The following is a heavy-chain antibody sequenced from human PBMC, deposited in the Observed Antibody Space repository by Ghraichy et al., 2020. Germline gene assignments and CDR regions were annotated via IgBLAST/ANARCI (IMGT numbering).Heavy chain of an antibody. CDR3: SRDGFYGDYVAFDC. CDR1: GGSISGSY. Sequence: SETLSLTCTVSGGSISGSYWSWLRQPAGKGLEWIGRIYTSGSTNYNPSLKSRITMSVDTSMNQFSLKLSSVTAADTTVYYCSRDGFYGDYVAFDCWGQGTLVTVSS. V-gene: IGHV4-4*07. J-gene: IGHJ4*02. D-gene: IGHD4-17*01. CDR2: IYTSGST.